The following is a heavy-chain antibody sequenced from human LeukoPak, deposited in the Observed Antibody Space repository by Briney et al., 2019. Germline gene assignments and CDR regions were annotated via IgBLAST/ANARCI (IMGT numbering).Heavy chain of an antibody. Sequence: PGGFLRLSCAASGFTFSGSAMHWVRQASGKGLEWVGRIRSKANSYATAYAASVKGRFTISRDDSKNTAYLQMNSLKTEDTAVYYCTRPSGSYCSSTSCYSAHWFDPWGQGTLVTVSS. CDR3: TRPSGSYCSSTSCYSAHWFDP. V-gene: IGHV3-73*01. D-gene: IGHD2-2*01. J-gene: IGHJ5*02. CDR1: GFTFSGSA. CDR2: IRSKANSYAT.